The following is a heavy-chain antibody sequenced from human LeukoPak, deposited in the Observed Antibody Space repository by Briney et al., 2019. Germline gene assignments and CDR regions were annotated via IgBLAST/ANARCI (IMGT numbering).Heavy chain of an antibody. CDR3: ARPLRDGYIFDY. Sequence: ASVKVSCKASGYTFTSYAMHWVRQAPGQRLEWMGWISAYNGNTNYAQKLQGRVTMTTDTSTSTAYMELRSLRSDDTAVYYCARPLRDGYIFDYWGQGTLVTVSS. J-gene: IGHJ4*02. V-gene: IGHV1-18*01. CDR1: GYTFTSYA. D-gene: IGHD5-24*01. CDR2: ISAYNGNT.